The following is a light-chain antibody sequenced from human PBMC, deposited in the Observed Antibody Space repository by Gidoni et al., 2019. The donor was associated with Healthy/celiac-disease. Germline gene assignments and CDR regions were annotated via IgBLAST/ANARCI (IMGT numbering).Light chain of an antibody. Sequence: DIQMTQSPSSLSASVGDRVTITCRASQSISSYLNWYQQKPGKAPTLLIYAASSLQSGVPARFSGSGSGTDFTLTISSLQPEDCATYYCQQSYSTPPTFGQGTRLEIK. CDR3: QQSYSTPPT. V-gene: IGKV1-39*01. CDR2: AAS. CDR1: QSISSY. J-gene: IGKJ5*01.